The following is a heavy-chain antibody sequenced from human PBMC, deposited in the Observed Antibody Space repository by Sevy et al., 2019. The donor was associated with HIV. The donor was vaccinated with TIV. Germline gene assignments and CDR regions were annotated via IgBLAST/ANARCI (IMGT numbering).Heavy chain of an antibody. V-gene: IGHV4-59*13. D-gene: IGHD3-10*01. CDR2: IYYSGST. Sequence: SDTLSLTCTVSGGSISSYYWSWIRQPPGKGLEWIGYIYYSGSTNYNPSLKSRVTISVDTSKNQFSLKLSSVTAADTAVYYCARDRGYNYGMDVWGQGTTVTVSS. CDR1: GGSISSYY. J-gene: IGHJ6*02. CDR3: ARDRGYNYGMDV.